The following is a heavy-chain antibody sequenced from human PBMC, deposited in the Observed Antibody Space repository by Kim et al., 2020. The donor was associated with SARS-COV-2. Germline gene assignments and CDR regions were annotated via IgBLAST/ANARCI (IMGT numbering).Heavy chain of an antibody. CDR1: GGSFSGYY. Sequence: SETLSLTCAVYGGSFSGYYWSWIRQPPGKGLEWIGEISHSGSTNYKPSLKSRVTISVDTSKNQFSLKLSSVTAADTAVYYCARGGSYPNYYCYYGMDVWGQGTTVTVSS. CDR2: ISHSGST. J-gene: IGHJ6*02. V-gene: IGHV4-34*01. D-gene: IGHD1-26*01. CDR3: ARGGSYPNYYCYYGMDV.